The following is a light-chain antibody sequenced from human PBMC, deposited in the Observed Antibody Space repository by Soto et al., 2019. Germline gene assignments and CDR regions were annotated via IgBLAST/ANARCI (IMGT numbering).Light chain of an antibody. CDR1: QSISSW. J-gene: IGKJ5*01. Sequence: DIQMTQSPSSVSASVGDRVTITCRASQSISSWLAWYQQKPGTVPRLLIYAASSLQSGVPSRFSGSGAGTEFTLTITSLQPEDFGTYYCQPGDIFPITFGQGTRLEIK. CDR3: QPGDIFPIT. V-gene: IGKV1-12*01. CDR2: AAS.